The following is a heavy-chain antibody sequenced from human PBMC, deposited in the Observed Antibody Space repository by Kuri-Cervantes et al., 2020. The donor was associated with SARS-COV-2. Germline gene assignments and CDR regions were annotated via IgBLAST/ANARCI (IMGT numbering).Heavy chain of an antibody. Sequence: ASVKVSCKVSGHTLTELSMHWVRQAPGKGLEWMGGFDPEDGETIYAQKFQGRVTMTEDTSTDTAYMELSSLRSEDTAVYYCATGHNWNYVSGGMDVWGQGTTVTVSS. CDR3: ATGHNWNYVSGGMDV. D-gene: IGHD1-7*01. CDR1: GHTLTELS. CDR2: FDPEDGET. J-gene: IGHJ6*02. V-gene: IGHV1-24*01.